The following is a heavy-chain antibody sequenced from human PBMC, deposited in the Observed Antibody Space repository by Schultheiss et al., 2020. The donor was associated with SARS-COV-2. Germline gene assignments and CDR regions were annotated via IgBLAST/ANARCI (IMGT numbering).Heavy chain of an antibody. CDR2: IKQDGSEK. Sequence: GGSLRLSCAASGFTFSSYAMSWVRQAPGKGLEWVANIKQDGSEKYYVDSVKGRFTISRDNAKNSLYLQMNSLRAEDTAVYYCARFGSAYSSSHFDYWGQGTLVTVAS. CDR3: ARFGSAYSSSHFDY. V-gene: IGHV3-7*03. CDR1: GFTFSSYA. J-gene: IGHJ4*02. D-gene: IGHD6-13*01.